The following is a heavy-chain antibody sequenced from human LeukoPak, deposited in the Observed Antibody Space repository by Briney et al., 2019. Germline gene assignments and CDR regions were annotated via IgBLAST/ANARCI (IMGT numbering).Heavy chain of an antibody. CDR3: AREGPDY. Sequence: GGSLRLSCAASGFTFSSYAMSWVRQAPGKGLEWVAYISSSSSTINYADSVKGRFTISRDNAKNSLYLQMNSLRTEDTAVYCCAREGPDYWGQGTLVTVSS. CDR1: GFTFSSYA. CDR2: ISSSSSTI. J-gene: IGHJ4*02. V-gene: IGHV3-48*01.